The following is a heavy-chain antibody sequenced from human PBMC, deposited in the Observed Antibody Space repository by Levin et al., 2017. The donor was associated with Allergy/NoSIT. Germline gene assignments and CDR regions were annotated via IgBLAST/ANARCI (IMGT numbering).Heavy chain of an antibody. CDR1: GGSISTNNW. CDR2: IYHSGST. V-gene: IGHV4-4*02. Sequence: KSSETLSLTCAVSGGSISTNNWWSWVRQPPGKGLEWLGEIYHSGSTNYNPSLKSRVTISVDKSKNQFSLNLSSVTAADTAVYYCARDYGDPYYFDYWGQGTLVTVSS. D-gene: IGHD4-17*01. J-gene: IGHJ4*02. CDR3: ARDYGDPYYFDY.